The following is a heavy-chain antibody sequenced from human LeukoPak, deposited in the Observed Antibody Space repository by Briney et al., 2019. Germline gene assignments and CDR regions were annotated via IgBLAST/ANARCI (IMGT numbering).Heavy chain of an antibody. D-gene: IGHD2-15*01. CDR2: FDPEDGET. CDR1: GYTLTELS. V-gene: IGHV1-24*01. CDR3: ATWKGRYCSGGSCYSARFDP. Sequence: ASVKVSCKVSGYTLTELSMHWVRQAPGKGLEWMGGFDPEDGETIYAQKFQGRVTMTEDTSTDTAYMELSSLRSEDTAVYYCATWKGRYCSGGSCYSARFDPWGQGTLVTVS. J-gene: IGHJ5*02.